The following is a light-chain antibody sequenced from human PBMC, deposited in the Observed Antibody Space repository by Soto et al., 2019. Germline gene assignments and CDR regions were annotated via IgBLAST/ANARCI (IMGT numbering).Light chain of an antibody. CDR2: DAS. CDR1: QSINSF. V-gene: IGKV3D-11*02. CDR3: QQRGEWHPLT. J-gene: IGKJ4*01. Sequence: EIVLTQSPATLSLSPGDTATLSCRASQSINSFLAWYQQKPGQAPRLLIYDASNRASGSPARFSGSGSGTEFTLTISSLEPEDVAVYYCQQRGEWHPLTFGGGTKVEIK.